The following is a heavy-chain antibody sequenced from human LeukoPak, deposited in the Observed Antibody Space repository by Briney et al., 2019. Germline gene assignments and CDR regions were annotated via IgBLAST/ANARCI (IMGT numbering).Heavy chain of an antibody. J-gene: IGHJ4*02. CDR2: INAGNGNT. CDR1: GYTFTSYA. D-gene: IGHD6-19*01. V-gene: IGHV1-3*01. CDR3: AREGIAVAGGIDY. Sequence: GASVKVSCKASGYTFTSYAMHWVRQAPGQRLEWMGWINAGNGNTKYSQKFQGRVTITRDTSASTAYMELSSLRSEDTAVYYCAREGIAVAGGIDYWGQGTLVTVSS.